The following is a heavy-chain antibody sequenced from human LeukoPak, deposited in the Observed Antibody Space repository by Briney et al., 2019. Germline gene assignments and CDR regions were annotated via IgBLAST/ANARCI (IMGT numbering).Heavy chain of an antibody. Sequence: ASVKVSCKASGYTFTGYYMHWVRQAPGQGLEWMGRINPNSGGTNYAQKFQGRVTMTRDTSISTAYMEVSRLRSDDTAVYYCASNSGGYLEFDYWGQGTLVTVSS. D-gene: IGHD1-26*01. CDR3: ASNSGGYLEFDY. CDR1: GYTFTGYY. J-gene: IGHJ4*02. V-gene: IGHV1-2*06. CDR2: INPNSGGT.